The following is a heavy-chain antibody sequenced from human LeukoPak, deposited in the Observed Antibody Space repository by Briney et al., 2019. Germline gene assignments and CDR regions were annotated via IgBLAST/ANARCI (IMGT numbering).Heavy chain of an antibody. V-gene: IGHV4-59*01. Sequence: PSETLSLTCTVSGGSISSYYWSWIRQPPGKGLEWIGYIYYSGSTNYNPSLKSRVTISVDTSKNQFSLKLSSVTAADTAVYYCARGFYCGGDCLNYFDYWGQGTLGTVSS. CDR2: IYYSGST. J-gene: IGHJ4*02. CDR3: ARGFYCGGDCLNYFDY. CDR1: GGSISSYY. D-gene: IGHD2-21*02.